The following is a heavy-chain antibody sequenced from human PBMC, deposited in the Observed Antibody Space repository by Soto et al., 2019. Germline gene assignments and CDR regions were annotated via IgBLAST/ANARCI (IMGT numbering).Heavy chain of an antibody. CDR3: AREYPIAARPLDAFDI. J-gene: IGHJ3*02. Sequence: PSETLSLTCTVSGGSISSYYWSWIRQPPGKGLEWIGYIYYSGSTNYNPSLKSRVTISVDTSKNQFSLKLSSVTAADTAVYYCAREYPIAARPLDAFDIWGQGTMVTVSS. CDR1: GGSISSYY. CDR2: IYYSGST. V-gene: IGHV4-59*01. D-gene: IGHD6-6*01.